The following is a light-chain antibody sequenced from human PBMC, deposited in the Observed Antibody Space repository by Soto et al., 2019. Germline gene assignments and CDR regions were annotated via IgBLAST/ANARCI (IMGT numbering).Light chain of an antibody. Sequence: EIVLAQSPGTLSLSPGERATLSCRASQSVSSSYLAWYQQKPGQAPRLLIYGASNRATGTPDRFSGSGSGTDFTLTISRLEPEDFAVYYCQQRYNWPITFGQGTRLEIK. CDR1: QSVSSSY. V-gene: IGKV3D-20*02. J-gene: IGKJ5*01. CDR3: QQRYNWPIT. CDR2: GAS.